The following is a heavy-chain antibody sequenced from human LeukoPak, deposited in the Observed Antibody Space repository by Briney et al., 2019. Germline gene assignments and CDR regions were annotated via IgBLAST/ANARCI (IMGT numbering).Heavy chain of an antibody. D-gene: IGHD3-10*01. V-gene: IGHV4-34*01. CDR2: IHHSKGT. CDR3: VRATAAGSGRAFDY. CDR1: GESISDYY. J-gene: IGHJ4*02. Sequence: PSETLSLTCAVYGESISDYYWTWIRQFPGKGLEWIGEIHHSKGTNYNPSLKSRLTMSVGRSKNQFSLKLSSVTAADTAIYYCVRATAAGSGRAFDYWAQGSLVPVSS.